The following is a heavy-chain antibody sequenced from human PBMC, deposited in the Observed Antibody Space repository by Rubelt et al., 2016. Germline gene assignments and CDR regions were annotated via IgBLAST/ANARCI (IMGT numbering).Heavy chain of an antibody. CDR2: INYSGST. V-gene: IGHV4-59*02. CDR3: AGAYSTSWEHFDC. CDR1: GGSVSTYY. J-gene: IGHJ4*02. D-gene: IGHD2-2*01. Sequence: QVQLQESGPGLVKPSETLSLTCTVSGGSVSTYYWTWLRQPPGKGLEWIGYINYSGSTNYNPSLKSRVTISVDTSKNQFSRKLGPVTAADTAGYYCAGAYSTSWEHFDCWGQGTLVTVSS.